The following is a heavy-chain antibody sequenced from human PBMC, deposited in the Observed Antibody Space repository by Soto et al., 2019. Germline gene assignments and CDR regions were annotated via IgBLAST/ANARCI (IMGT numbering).Heavy chain of an antibody. CDR2: ISGSGAST. V-gene: IGHV3-23*01. D-gene: IGHD3-3*01. CDR3: AKGLGTIFGVVIIGTEY. Sequence: GGSLRLSCAASGFTFSSYAMSWVRQSPGKGLEWVSAISGSGASTDYADSVKGRFTISRDNSKNTLYLQMNSLRAEDTAVYYCAKGLGTIFGVVIIGTEYWGQGTLVTVSS. J-gene: IGHJ4*02. CDR1: GFTFSSYA.